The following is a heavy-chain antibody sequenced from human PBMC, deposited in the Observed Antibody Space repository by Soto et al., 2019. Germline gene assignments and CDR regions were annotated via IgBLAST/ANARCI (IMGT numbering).Heavy chain of an antibody. CDR2: IIPIFGTA. D-gene: IGHD3-10*01. CDR1: GGTFSSYA. Sequence: QVQLVQSGAEVKKPGSSVKVSCKASGGTFSSYAISWVRQAPGQGLEWMGGIIPIFGTANYAQKFQGRVTITAEDSTSTACMELSSLRSEDTAVYYCARVVRITMGLHWFDPWSQGTLVTVSS. V-gene: IGHV1-69*01. J-gene: IGHJ5*02. CDR3: ARVVRITMGLHWFDP.